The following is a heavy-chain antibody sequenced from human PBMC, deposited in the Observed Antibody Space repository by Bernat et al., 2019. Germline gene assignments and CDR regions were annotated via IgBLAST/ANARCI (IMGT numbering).Heavy chain of an antibody. V-gene: IGHV3-30*18. CDR2: ISYDGSNK. CDR1: GFTFSSYG. J-gene: IGHJ6*03. CDR3: AKSDQLLDYYYYYYMDV. Sequence: VQLVESGGGLVQPGGSLRLSCAASGFTFSSYGMHWVRQAPGKGLEWVAVISYDGSNKYYADSVKGRFTISRDNSKNTLYLQMNSLRAEDTAVYYCAKSDQLLDYYYYYYMDVWGKGTTVTVSS. D-gene: IGHD2-2*01.